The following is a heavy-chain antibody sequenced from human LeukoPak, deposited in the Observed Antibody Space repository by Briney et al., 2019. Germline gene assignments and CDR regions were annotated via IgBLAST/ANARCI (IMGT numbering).Heavy chain of an antibody. J-gene: IGHJ3*02. CDR1: GFTFSSYG. CDR3: ARKLTGSFDI. CDR2: ISGTSAYI. D-gene: IGHD7-27*01. Sequence: GGSLRLSCAASGFTFSSYGMNWVRQAPGKGLEWVSSISGTSAYIYYADSVRGRFTISRDNAKNSLHLQMNSLRAEDTAVYYCARKLTGSFDIWGQGTVVTVSS. V-gene: IGHV3-21*01.